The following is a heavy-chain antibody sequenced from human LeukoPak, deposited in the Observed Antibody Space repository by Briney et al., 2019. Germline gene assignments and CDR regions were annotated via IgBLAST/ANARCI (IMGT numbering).Heavy chain of an antibody. CDR1: GYSISSGYY. CDR2: IYHSGST. CDR3: ARGPHCSSTSCPLDY. Sequence: SETLSLTCTVSGYSISSGYYWGWIRQPPGKGLEWIGSIYHSGSTYYNPSLKSRVTISVDTSKNQFSLKLSSVTAADTAVYYCARGPHCSSTSCPLDYWGQGTLVTVSS. V-gene: IGHV4-38-2*02. D-gene: IGHD2-2*01. J-gene: IGHJ4*02.